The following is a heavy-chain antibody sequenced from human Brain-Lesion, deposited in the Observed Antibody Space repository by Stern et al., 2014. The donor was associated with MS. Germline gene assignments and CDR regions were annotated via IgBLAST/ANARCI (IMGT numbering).Heavy chain of an antibody. D-gene: IGHD3-22*01. J-gene: IGHJ4*02. Sequence: QLQLQESGPGLVKPSQTLPLPCTVSGGSINSGGYYWSWLPQYPGKGLEWIGNIYYTGSAYYDPSLKSRLSMSIDTSKNQFSLNLNSVTAADTAVYYCARGARYSDSSGYYFYFDYWGQGTLVTVSS. CDR2: IYYTGSA. V-gene: IGHV4-31*03. CDR3: ARGARYSDSSGYYFYFDY. CDR1: GGSINSGGYY.